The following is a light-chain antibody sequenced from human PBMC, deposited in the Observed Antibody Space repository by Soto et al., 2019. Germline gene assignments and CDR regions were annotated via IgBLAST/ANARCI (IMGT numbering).Light chain of an antibody. CDR3: CSYAGSYTYV. CDR1: SSDVGGYNY. Sequence: QSVLTQPRPVSGSPGQSVTISCTGTSSDVGGYNYVSWYQQHPGKAHKLMIYDVSKRPSGVPDRFSGSKSGNTASLTISGLQAEDEADYYCCSYAGSYTYVFGTGTKLTVL. J-gene: IGLJ1*01. V-gene: IGLV2-11*01. CDR2: DVS.